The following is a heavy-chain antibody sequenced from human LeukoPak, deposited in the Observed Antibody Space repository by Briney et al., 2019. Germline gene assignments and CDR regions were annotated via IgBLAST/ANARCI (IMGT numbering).Heavy chain of an antibody. J-gene: IGHJ4*02. CDR3: AKLKTIFGVVIDY. Sequence: PGGSLRLSCAASGFTFSSYAMSWVRQAPGKGLEWVSAISGSGGSTYYADSVKGRFTISRDNSKNTLYLQMYSLRAEDTAVYYCAKLKTIFGVVIDYWGQGTLVTVSS. CDR2: ISGSGGST. CDR1: GFTFSSYA. V-gene: IGHV3-23*01. D-gene: IGHD3-3*01.